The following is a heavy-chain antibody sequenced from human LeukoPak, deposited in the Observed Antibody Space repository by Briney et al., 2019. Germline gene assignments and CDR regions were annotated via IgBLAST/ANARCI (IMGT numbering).Heavy chain of an antibody. CDR3: ARLKGYCSSTSCKGANFDY. J-gene: IGHJ4*02. CDR2: INHSGST. CDR1: GGSFSGYY. V-gene: IGHV4-34*01. D-gene: IGHD2-2*01. Sequence: SETLSLTCAVYGGSFSGYYWSWIRQPPGKGLEWIREINHSGSTNYNPSLKSRVTISVDTSKNQFSLKLSSVTAADTAVYYCARLKGYCSSTSCKGANFDYWGQGTLVTVSS.